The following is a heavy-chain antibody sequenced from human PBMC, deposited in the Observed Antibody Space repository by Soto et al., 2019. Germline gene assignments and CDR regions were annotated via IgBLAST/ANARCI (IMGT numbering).Heavy chain of an antibody. J-gene: IGHJ6*02. CDR1: GFTFSSYA. CDR2: ISGSGGST. CDR3: AKARSGSYFYYYYYGMDV. V-gene: IGHV3-23*01. Sequence: EVQLLESGGGLVQPGGSLRLSCAASGFTFSSYAMSWVRQAPGKGLEWVSAISGSGGSTYYADSVKGRFTISRDNSKTTLYLQMNSLRAEDTAVYYCAKARSGSYFYYYYYGMDVWGQGTTVTVSS. D-gene: IGHD1-26*01.